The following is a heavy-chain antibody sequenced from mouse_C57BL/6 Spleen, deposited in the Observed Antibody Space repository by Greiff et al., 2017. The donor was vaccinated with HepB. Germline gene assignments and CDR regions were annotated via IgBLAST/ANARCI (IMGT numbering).Heavy chain of an antibody. CDR1: GFSFNTYA. J-gene: IGHJ4*01. CDR2: IRSKSNNYAT. CDR3: VRHGTGRAYYAMDY. Sequence: EVKLMESGGGLVQPKGSLKLSCAASGFSFNTYAMNWVRQAPGKGLEWVARIRSKSNNYATYYADSVKDRFTISRDDSESMLYLQMNNLKTEDTAMYYCVRHGTGRAYYAMDYWGQGTSVTVSS. D-gene: IGHD4-1*01. V-gene: IGHV10-1*01.